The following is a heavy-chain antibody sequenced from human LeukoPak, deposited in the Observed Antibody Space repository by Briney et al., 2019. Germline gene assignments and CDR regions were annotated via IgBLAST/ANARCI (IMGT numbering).Heavy chain of an antibody. J-gene: IGHJ4*02. V-gene: IGHV3-23*01. D-gene: IGHD3-10*01. Sequence: PGGSQRLSCAASGFTFSSYSMNCVRQAPGKGLEWVSAISGSGGSTYYADSVKGRFTISRDNSKNTLYLQMNSLRAEDTAVYYCAKVRASLELWFGELSSTYYFDYWGQGTLVTVSS. CDR1: GFTFSSYS. CDR2: ISGSGGST. CDR3: AKVRASLELWFGELSSTYYFDY.